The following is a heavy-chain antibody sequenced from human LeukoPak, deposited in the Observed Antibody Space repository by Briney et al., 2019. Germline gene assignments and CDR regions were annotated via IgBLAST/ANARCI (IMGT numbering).Heavy chain of an antibody. D-gene: IGHD4-17*01. CDR3: ARERGDGDYRYFDY. V-gene: IGHV3-33*01. CDR2: IWYDGSNK. J-gene: IGHJ4*02. CDR1: GFTFSSYG. Sequence: GRSLRLSCAASGFTFSSYGMHWVRQAPGKGLEWVAVIWYDGSNKYYADSVKGRFTISRDNSKNTLYLQMNSLRAEDTAVYYCARERGDGDYRYFDYWGQGTLVTVSS.